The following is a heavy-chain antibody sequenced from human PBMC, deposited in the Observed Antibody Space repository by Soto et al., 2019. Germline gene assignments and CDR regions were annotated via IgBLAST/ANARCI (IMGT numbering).Heavy chain of an antibody. J-gene: IGHJ6*02. CDR2: IERDDDDK. V-gene: IGHV2-70*13. Sequence: SGPTLVNPTETLTLTCTFSGFSLTSHGMCVSWIRQSPGKALEWLALIERDDDDKYYSTSLKTRLTISKDTRKNQVVLKMANMEPADTATYYCARSIRGPRRFNGMDVWGQGT. CDR1: GFSLTSHGMC. D-gene: IGHD1-20*01. CDR3: ARSIRGPRRFNGMDV.